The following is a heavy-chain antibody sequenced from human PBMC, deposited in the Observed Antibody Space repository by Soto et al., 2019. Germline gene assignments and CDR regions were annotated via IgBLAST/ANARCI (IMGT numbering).Heavy chain of an antibody. CDR2: IYPGDSDT. J-gene: IGHJ3*02. Sequence: GESLKISCKGSGYSFTSYWIGWVRQMPGKGLEWMGIIYPGDSDTRCSPSFQGQVTISADKSISTAYLQWSSLKASDTAMYYCARRVADRRDAFDIWGQGTMVTVSS. V-gene: IGHV5-51*01. D-gene: IGHD2-15*01. CDR3: ARRVADRRDAFDI. CDR1: GYSFTSYW.